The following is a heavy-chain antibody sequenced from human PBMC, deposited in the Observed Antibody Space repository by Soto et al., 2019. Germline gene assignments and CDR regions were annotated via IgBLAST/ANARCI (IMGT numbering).Heavy chain of an antibody. CDR2: IYHSGST. Sequence: QLQLQESGSGLVRPSQTLSLTCAVSGGSISSGGYSWNWIRQPPGKGLEWIGYIYHSGSTLYNPAIKRRVTMSVNKTKNQFSLKLTSVTAADTAVYYCARDQLEGNWFDPWGQGTLVTVSS. V-gene: IGHV4-30-2*01. J-gene: IGHJ5*02. CDR3: ARDQLEGNWFDP. D-gene: IGHD1-1*01. CDR1: GGSISSGGYS.